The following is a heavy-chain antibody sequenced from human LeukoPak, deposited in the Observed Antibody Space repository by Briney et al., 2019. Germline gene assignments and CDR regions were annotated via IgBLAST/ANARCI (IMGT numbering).Heavy chain of an antibody. Sequence: GGSLRLSCAVSGFTFNINTMSWLRQAPGKGLEWVSVISESGRDYYTDSVKGRFTISRDNSKNTLYLQMNSLTAEDTATYYCAKSGYNGHDRPHWGLGTLVTVSS. CDR1: GFTFNINT. CDR3: AKSGYNGHDRPH. J-gene: IGHJ4*02. V-gene: IGHV3-23*01. D-gene: IGHD5-12*01. CDR2: ISESGRD.